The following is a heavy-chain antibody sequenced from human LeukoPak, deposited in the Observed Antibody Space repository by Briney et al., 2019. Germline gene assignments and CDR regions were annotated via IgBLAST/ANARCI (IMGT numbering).Heavy chain of an antibody. J-gene: IGHJ6*03. CDR1: GGSISSSSYY. CDR2: IYYSGST. Sequence: SETLSLTCTVSGGSISSSSYYWGWIRQPPGKGLEWIGSIYYSGSTYYNPSLKSRVTISVDTSKNQFSLKLSSVTAADTAVYYCARDVMYYDFWSGYYDGGYYYYYMDVWGKGTTVTVSS. V-gene: IGHV4-39*07. D-gene: IGHD3-3*01. CDR3: ARDVMYYDFWSGYYDGGYYYYYMDV.